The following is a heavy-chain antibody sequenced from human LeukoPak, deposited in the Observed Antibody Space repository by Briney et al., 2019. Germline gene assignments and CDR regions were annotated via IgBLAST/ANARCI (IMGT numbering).Heavy chain of an antibody. V-gene: IGHV1-2*02. CDR1: GYTFTGYY. J-gene: IGHJ4*02. D-gene: IGHD1-26*01. Sequence: ASVKVSCKASGYTFTGYYMHWVRQAPGQGLEWMGWINPNSGGTNYAQKFQGRVTMTRDTSISTAYMELSRLRSDDTAVYYCARDPYSGSLIDYWGQGTLVTVSS. CDR3: ARDPYSGSLIDY. CDR2: INPNSGGT.